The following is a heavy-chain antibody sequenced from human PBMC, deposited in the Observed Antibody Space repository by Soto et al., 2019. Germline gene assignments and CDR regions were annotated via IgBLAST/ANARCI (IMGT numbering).Heavy chain of an antibody. J-gene: IGHJ4*02. Sequence: EVQLLESGGGPVQPGGSLRLSCAASGFTFSTYAMSWVRQAPGKGLEWVSSISGSGISTYYADSVKGRFTVSRDNSKNTLYLHMKSLRVDDTAVYYCARRGDYSESGRIDWGQGTLVTVSS. CDR2: ISGSGIST. CDR1: GFTFSTYA. CDR3: ARRGDYSESGRID. V-gene: IGHV3-23*01. D-gene: IGHD3-10*01.